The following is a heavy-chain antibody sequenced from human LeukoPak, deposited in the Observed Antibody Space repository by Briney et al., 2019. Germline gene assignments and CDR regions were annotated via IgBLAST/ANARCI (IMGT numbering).Heavy chain of an antibody. D-gene: IGHD5-12*01. V-gene: IGHV3-48*03. Sequence: GGSPRLSRAGSGFTSGNYEMNWVRQAPGRGLGWVSYISSSGVTTYYADSVKGRFNISRDNAKNSLYQQMSSLTAEETAVYYCAREVRARVPMELVAPQGMDVWGQGTTVTVSS. J-gene: IGHJ6*02. CDR1: GFTSGNYE. CDR2: ISSSGVTT. CDR3: AREVRARVPMELVAPQGMDV.